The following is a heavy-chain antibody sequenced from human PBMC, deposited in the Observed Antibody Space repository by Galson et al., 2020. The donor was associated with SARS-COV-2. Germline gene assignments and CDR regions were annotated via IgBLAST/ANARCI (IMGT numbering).Heavy chain of an antibody. D-gene: IGHD3-10*01. J-gene: IGHJ4*02. CDR2: ITPDNGNT. Sequence: GESLQISCKTSGSPFTAHTLHWVRQAHGQRLEWMGWITPDNGNTKYSQKFQGGVTITTDTSASTAYMDLSSLTSEDTAVYYCARALCRGHSGTLDYWGQGTPVTVSS. CDR3: ARALCRGHSGTLDY. V-gene: IGHV1-3*01. CDR1: GSPFTAHT.